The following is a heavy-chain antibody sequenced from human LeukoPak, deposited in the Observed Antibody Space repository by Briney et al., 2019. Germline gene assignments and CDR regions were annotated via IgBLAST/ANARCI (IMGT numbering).Heavy chain of an antibody. CDR3: ARDSFPWFGELAWYFDL. Sequence: GRSLRLSCAASGFTVSSNYMSWVRQAPGKGLEWVSVIYSGGSTYYADSVKGRFTISRDNSKNTLYLQMNSLRAEDTAVYYCARDSFPWFGELAWYFDLWGRGTLVTVSS. J-gene: IGHJ2*01. V-gene: IGHV3-66*01. D-gene: IGHD3-10*01. CDR1: GFTVSSNY. CDR2: IYSGGST.